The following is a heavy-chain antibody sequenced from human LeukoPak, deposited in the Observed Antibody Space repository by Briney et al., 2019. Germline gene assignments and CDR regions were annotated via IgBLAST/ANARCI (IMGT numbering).Heavy chain of an antibody. Sequence: QPGGSLSLSCAASGFTFSSYAMSWVRQAPGKGLELVSAISGSGGSTYYADSVKGRCTISRDNSKNTLYLQMNSLRAEDTAVYYCAKGYYDYVWGSYRYTPDYCGQGTLATVSS. J-gene: IGHJ4*02. CDR1: GFTFSSYA. CDR3: AKGYYDYVWGSYRYTPDY. V-gene: IGHV3-23*01. CDR2: ISGSGGST. D-gene: IGHD3-16*02.